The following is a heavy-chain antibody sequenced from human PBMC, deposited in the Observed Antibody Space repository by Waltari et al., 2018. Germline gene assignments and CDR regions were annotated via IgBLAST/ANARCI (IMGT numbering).Heavy chain of an antibody. Sequence: EVQLVESGGGLVQPGGSLRLSCAASGFTFSSYWMSWVRQAPGKGVEWVANIKQDGSENYYVDSVKGRFTFSRDNAKNSLYLQMNSLRAEDTAVYYCARPYASGWYINFDYWGQGTLVTVSS. V-gene: IGHV3-7*01. J-gene: IGHJ4*02. CDR2: IKQDGSEN. CDR3: ARPYASGWYINFDY. D-gene: IGHD6-19*01. CDR1: GFTFSSYW.